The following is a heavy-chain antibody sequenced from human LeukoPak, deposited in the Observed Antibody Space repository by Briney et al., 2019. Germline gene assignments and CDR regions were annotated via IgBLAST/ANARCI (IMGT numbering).Heavy chain of an antibody. D-gene: IGHD3-10*01. CDR1: GYTLTELS. CDR3: ARAPPTMVRGVIITDAFDI. Sequence: ASVKVSCKVSGYTLTELSMHWVRQAPGKGLEWMGGFDPEDGETIYAQKFQGRVTMTEDTSTDTAYMELSSLRSEDTAVYYCARAPPTMVRGVIITDAFDIWGQGTMVTVSS. J-gene: IGHJ3*02. CDR2: FDPEDGET. V-gene: IGHV1-24*01.